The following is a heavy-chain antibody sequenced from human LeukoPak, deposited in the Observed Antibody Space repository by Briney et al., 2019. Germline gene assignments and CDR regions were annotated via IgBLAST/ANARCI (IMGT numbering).Heavy chain of an antibody. CDR2: ITGGGGST. Sequence: PGGSLRRSCAASGFTFSSYAMSWVRQAPGKGLEWVSSITGGGGSTYYADSVKGRFTISRDNSKNTLYLQMNSLRAEDTAVYYCANGDGRGAALDHRGQGTLVTVSS. D-gene: IGHD1-26*01. CDR1: GFTFSSYA. CDR3: ANGDGRGAALDH. J-gene: IGHJ5*02. V-gene: IGHV3-23*01.